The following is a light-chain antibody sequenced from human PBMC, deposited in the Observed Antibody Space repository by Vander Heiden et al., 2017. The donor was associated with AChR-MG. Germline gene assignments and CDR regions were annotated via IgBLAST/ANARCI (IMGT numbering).Light chain of an antibody. Sequence: DIQMTQSPSTLSASVGDRVTINCRASQRLSSWLAWYQQKPGNAPKLLIYDASSLESGVPSRFSGSGSGTEFTLTISSLQHNDFATYYCQQYNSYWTFGQGTKVEIK. CDR1: QRLSSW. CDR3: QQYNSYWT. V-gene: IGKV1-5*01. CDR2: DAS. J-gene: IGKJ1*01.